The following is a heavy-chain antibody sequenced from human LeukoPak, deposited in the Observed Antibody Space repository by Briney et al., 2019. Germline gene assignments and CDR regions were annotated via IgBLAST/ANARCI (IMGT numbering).Heavy chain of an antibody. Sequence: PGRSLRLSCAASGFTFSSYAMHWVRQAPGKGLEWVAVISYGGSNKYYADSVKGRFTISRDNSKNTLYLQMNSLRAEDTAVYYCARGSLDYDFWSGYWQGNFDYWGQGTLVTVSS. V-gene: IGHV3-30-3*01. CDR3: ARGSLDYDFWSGYWQGNFDY. CDR1: GFTFSSYA. J-gene: IGHJ4*02. D-gene: IGHD3-3*01. CDR2: ISYGGSNK.